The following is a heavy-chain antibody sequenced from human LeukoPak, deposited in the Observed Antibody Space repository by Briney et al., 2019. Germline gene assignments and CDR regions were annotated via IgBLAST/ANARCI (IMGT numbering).Heavy chain of an antibody. D-gene: IGHD3-16*01. V-gene: IGHV1-69*13. CDR1: GGTFSSYA. CDR2: IIPIFGTA. Sequence: ASVKVSCKASGGTFSSYAISWVRQAPGQGLEWMGGIIPIFGTANYAQKFQGRVTITADESTSTAYMELSSLRSEDTAVYYCARDSYAPLPSNDYWGQGTLVTVSS. J-gene: IGHJ4*02. CDR3: ARDSYAPLPSNDY.